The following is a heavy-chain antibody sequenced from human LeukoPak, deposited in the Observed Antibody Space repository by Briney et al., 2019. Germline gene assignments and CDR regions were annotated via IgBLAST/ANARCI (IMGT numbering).Heavy chain of an antibody. CDR3: ARFGSYGSGSYYNSYDYYYYYMDV. CDR1: GGSISGYY. V-gene: IGHV4-59*01. D-gene: IGHD3-10*01. J-gene: IGHJ6*03. CDR2: IYYSGST. Sequence: SETLSLTCTVSGGSISGYYWSWIRQPPGKGLEWIGYIYYSGSTNYNPSLKSRVTISVDTSKNQFSLKLSSVTAADTAVYYCARFGSYGSGSYYNSYDYYYYYMDVWGKGTTVTISS.